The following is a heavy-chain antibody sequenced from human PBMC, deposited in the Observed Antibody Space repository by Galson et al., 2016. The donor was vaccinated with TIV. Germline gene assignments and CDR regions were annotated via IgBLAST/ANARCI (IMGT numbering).Heavy chain of an antibody. D-gene: IGHD3-10*01. CDR3: ARDRITYTLRGAFNL. J-gene: IGHJ3*01. Sequence: SLRLSCAASGFTFNTYTMDWVRQAPGKGLEWVSVINVSGDRTYYADSVKGRFIVSRDNSKNTLYLQMNNLRAEDTGIYYCARDRITYTLRGAFNLWGQGTWVTVSS. CDR1: GFTFNTYT. CDR2: INVSGDRT. V-gene: IGHV3-23*01.